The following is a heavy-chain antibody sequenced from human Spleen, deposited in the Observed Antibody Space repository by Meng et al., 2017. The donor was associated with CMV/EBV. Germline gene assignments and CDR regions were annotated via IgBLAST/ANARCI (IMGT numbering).Heavy chain of an antibody. J-gene: IGHJ5*02. CDR1: GFTFEDYG. CDR3: ASAFRSRGVTASFDP. CDR2: INWNGGSR. Sequence: GESLKISCAASGFTFEDYGMSWVRQTPGKGLEWVSGINWNGGSRAYAESVKGRFTISRDNAKNSLYLQMNSLRAEDTASYYCASAFRSRGVTASFDPWGQGTLVTVSS. D-gene: IGHD4-23*01. V-gene: IGHV3-20*04.